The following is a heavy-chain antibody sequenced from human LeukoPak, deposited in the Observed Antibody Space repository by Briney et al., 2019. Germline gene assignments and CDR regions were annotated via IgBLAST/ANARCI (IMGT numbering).Heavy chain of an antibody. V-gene: IGHV4-34*01. CDR2: INHSGST. CDR1: GGSFSGYY. CDR3: ARAIGYSSYYYYYYYMDV. J-gene: IGHJ6*03. Sequence: SETLSLTCAVYGGSFSGYYWSWIRQPPGKGLEWIGEINHSGSTNYNPSLKSRVTISVDTSKNQFSLKLSSVTAADTAVYYCARAIGYSSYYYYYYYMDVWGKGTTVTVSS. D-gene: IGHD6-13*01.